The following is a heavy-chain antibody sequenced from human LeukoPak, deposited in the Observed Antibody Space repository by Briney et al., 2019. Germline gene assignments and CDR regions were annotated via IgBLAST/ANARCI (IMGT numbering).Heavy chain of an antibody. V-gene: IGHV4-59*01. CDR1: GGSISSYY. CDR3: ARAVAGSFDFDY. CDR2: IYYSGST. Sequence: PSETLSLTCTVSGGSISSYYWSWIRQPPGKGLEWIGYIYYSGSTNYNPSLKSRVTISVDTSKNQFSLKLSSVTAADTAVYYCARAVAGSFDFDYWGPGNLLTVSS. J-gene: IGHJ4*02. D-gene: IGHD6-19*01.